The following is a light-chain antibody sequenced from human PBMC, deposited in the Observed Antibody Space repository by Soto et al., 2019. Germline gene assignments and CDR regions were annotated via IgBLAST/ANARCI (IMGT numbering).Light chain of an antibody. J-gene: IGKJ4*01. CDR1: KSVTSSH. V-gene: IGKV3-20*01. Sequence: EIVLTQSPGTLSLSPRERATLSCRASKSVTSSHLACYQQQPGQAPRLLIYGASSRATGIPDRFSGSGSGTDFTLTISRLVPEDFAVYYCQQYGGSPLTFGGGTKVEIK. CDR2: GAS. CDR3: QQYGGSPLT.